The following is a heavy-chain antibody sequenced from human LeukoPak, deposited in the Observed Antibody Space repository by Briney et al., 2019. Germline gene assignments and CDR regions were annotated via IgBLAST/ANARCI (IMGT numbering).Heavy chain of an antibody. Sequence: GGSLRLSCAASGFTFSSYAMHWVRQAPGKGLEWVAVISYDGSNKYYADSVRGRFTISRDNSKNTLYLQMNSLRAEDTAVYYCARDIRSWVVIMGSFDYWGQGTLVTVSS. CDR1: GFTFSSYA. V-gene: IGHV3-30-3*01. CDR2: ISYDGSNK. CDR3: ARDIRSWVVIMGSFDY. D-gene: IGHD3-3*01. J-gene: IGHJ4*02.